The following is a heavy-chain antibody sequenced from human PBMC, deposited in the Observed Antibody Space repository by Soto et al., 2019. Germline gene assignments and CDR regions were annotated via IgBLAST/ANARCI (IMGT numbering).Heavy chain of an antibody. D-gene: IGHD3-22*01. CDR3: TTDRQKYSMIVVVIVY. Sequence: GGSLRLSCAASGFIFSTYSMNLVRQGPGKGLEWVSYISSSSSTIFYTDSVKGRFTVSRDNAKNSLYLQMNSLRAEDTAVYYCTTDRQKYSMIVVVIVYWGQGTLVTVSS. CDR2: ISSSSSTI. J-gene: IGHJ4*02. V-gene: IGHV3-48*01. CDR1: GFIFSTYS.